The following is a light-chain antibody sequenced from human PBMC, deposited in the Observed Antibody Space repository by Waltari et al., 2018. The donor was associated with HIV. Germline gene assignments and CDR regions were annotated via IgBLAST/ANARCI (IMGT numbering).Light chain of an antibody. Sequence: QSALTQPRSVSGYPGQSVTISCPGTSSDVGGHNYVSWYQQHPGKAPNLIIYELTKRPSEVPELFSASSSGNTASLTIWGIQAGNEADYYCCSYAGGYTDVFGTGTKVTVL. V-gene: IGLV2-11*01. J-gene: IGLJ1*01. CDR2: ELT. CDR1: SSDVGGHNY. CDR3: CSYAGGYTDV.